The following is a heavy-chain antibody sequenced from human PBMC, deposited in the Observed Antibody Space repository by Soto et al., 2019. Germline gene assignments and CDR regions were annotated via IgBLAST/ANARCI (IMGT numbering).Heavy chain of an antibody. V-gene: IGHV4-39*01. D-gene: IGHD3-3*01. CDR2: IYYSGST. CDR1: GGSISSSSYY. CDR3: ARLGAFWSGYSDFDY. J-gene: IGHJ4*02. Sequence: SETLSLTCTVSGGSISSSSYYWGWIRQPPGKGLGWIGSIYYSGSTYYNPSLKSRVTISVDTSKNQFSLKLSSVTAADTAVYYCARLGAFWSGYSDFDYWGQGTLVTVSS.